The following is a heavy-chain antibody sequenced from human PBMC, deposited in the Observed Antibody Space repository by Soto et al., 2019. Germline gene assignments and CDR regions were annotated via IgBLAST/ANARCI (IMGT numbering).Heavy chain of an antibody. D-gene: IGHD2-2*01. Sequence: PGGSLRLSCAASGFTFSSYAMHWVRQAPGKGLEWVAVISYDGSNKYYADSVKGRFTISRDNSKNTLYLQMNSLRAEDTAVYYCARCPAPLTRTGYFQHWGQGTLVTVSS. CDR3: ARCPAPLTRTGYFQH. V-gene: IGHV3-30-3*01. J-gene: IGHJ1*01. CDR2: ISYDGSNK. CDR1: GFTFSSYA.